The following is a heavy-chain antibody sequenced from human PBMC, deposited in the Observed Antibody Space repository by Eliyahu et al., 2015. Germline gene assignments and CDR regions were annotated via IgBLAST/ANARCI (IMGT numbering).Heavy chain of an antibody. D-gene: IGHD1-14*01. V-gene: IGHV1-18*01. CDR2: IRTYNGHT. CDR1: GYTFASYG. J-gene: IGHJ4*02. CDR3: ARGPEYFDF. Sequence: QVQLVQSGAEVKEPGASVRVSCKASGYTFASYGISWVRQVPGQGPEWLGWIRTYNGHTXYAQSFQXRVTLSTDTSTTTVYMILRGLRSDDTAVYYCARGPEYFDFWGQGTQVTVAS.